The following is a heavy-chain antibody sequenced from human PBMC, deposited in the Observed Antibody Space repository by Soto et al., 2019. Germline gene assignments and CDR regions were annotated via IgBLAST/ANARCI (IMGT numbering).Heavy chain of an antibody. Sequence: QVQLQESGPGLVKPSETLSLTCTVSGGSISGGVHSWSWIRQPPGKGLEWIGHIFDSGSTYYNPSLKSRLTLSVDRSKNQFALRRSSVAAADTSVYYCAREIISLPNDGYCHLCRRGILIT. CDR1: GGSISGGVHS. CDR2: IFDSGST. D-gene: IGHD2-8*01. V-gene: IGHV4-30-4*01. J-gene: IGHJ2*01. CDR3: AREIISLPNDGYCHL.